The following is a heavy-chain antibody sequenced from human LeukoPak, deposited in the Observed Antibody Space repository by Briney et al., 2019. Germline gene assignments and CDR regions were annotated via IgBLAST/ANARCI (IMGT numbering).Heavy chain of an antibody. Sequence: SETLSLTCTVSGGSISSYYWSWIRQPPGKGLEWIGYIYYSGSTNYNPSFKSRVTISVDTSKNQFSLKLSSVTAADTAVYYCARAIERRRLMTTAYYYYMDVWGKGTTVTVSS. CDR3: ARAIERRRLMTTAYYYYMDV. V-gene: IGHV4-59*01. D-gene: IGHD4-17*01. J-gene: IGHJ6*03. CDR2: IYYSGST. CDR1: GGSISSYY.